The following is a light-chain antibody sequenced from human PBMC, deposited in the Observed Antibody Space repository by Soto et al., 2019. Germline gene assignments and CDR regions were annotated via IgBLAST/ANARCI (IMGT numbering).Light chain of an antibody. V-gene: IGKV3-20*01. CDR1: QSLRSGD. Sequence: EIVLTRSPGALSLSPGERATLSCRASQSLRSGDLAWYQQIPGQAPRLLIYGASSRATGIPDRFSGSGSGTDFNLTISRLEPEDFALYSCHQYGTSPRTFGQGTKVEIK. CDR3: HQYGTSPRT. CDR2: GAS. J-gene: IGKJ1*01.